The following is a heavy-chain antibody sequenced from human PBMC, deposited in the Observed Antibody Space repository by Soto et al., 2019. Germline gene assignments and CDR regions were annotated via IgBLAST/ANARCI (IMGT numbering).Heavy chain of an antibody. CDR1: GVYTASTDYS. CDR2: VSHRGTA. V-gene: IGHV4-30-2*01. J-gene: IGHJ4*02. CDR3: AGIDWSQSSLDY. D-gene: IGHD2-21*01. Sequence: TMAITCAVSGVYTASTDYSLTWLIQPPGKGMEWIGYVSHRGTAYSIPSLNGRLTLSMDSSQTQFSLKLTAVTAADSALYYCAGIDWSQSSLDYWVRGILVTCSS.